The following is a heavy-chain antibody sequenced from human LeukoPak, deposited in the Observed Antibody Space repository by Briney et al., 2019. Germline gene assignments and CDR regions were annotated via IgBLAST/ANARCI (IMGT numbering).Heavy chain of an antibody. CDR1: GGSISSYY. Sequence: SETLSLTCTVSGGSISSYYWSWIRQPPGKGLEWIGYIYYSGSTNCNPSLKSRVTISVDTSKNQFSLKLSSVTAADTAVYYCARRVGAVAGTIDYWGQGTLVTVSS. J-gene: IGHJ4*02. V-gene: IGHV4-59*08. CDR3: ARRVGAVAGTIDY. D-gene: IGHD6-19*01. CDR2: IYYSGST.